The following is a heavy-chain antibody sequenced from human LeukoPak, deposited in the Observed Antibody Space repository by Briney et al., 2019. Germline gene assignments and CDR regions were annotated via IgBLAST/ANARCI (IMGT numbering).Heavy chain of an antibody. V-gene: IGHV1-69*13. CDR3: ARGPHTSSWYKHAFDI. D-gene: IGHD6-13*01. Sequence: SVKDSCKASVGTFNNFAICWVRQAPGQGLEWMGGIFPVFGTPTYAQKFQGRVTITADESTRTAHMELSSLRSDDTAVYYCARGPHTSSWYKHAFDIWAQGTMVTVSS. CDR1: VGTFNNFA. CDR2: IFPVFGTP. J-gene: IGHJ3*02.